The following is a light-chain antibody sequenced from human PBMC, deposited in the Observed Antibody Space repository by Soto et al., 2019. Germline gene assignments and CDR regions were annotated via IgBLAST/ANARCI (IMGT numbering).Light chain of an antibody. J-gene: IGKJ3*01. Sequence: DIQMTQSPPSRSASVGDRVTITCQASQDSGNSLNWFQHKPGKAPNLVIYDASNLEIGVPSRFSGSGSGTDFTFTISSLRPEDIATYYCQKSDHLPLFGPGTKVESK. CDR1: QDSGNS. CDR3: QKSDHLPL. CDR2: DAS. V-gene: IGKV1-33*01.